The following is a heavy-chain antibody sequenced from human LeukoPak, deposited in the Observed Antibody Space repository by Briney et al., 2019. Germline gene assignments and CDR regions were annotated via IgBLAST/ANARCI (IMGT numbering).Heavy chain of an antibody. CDR3: ARGGRLKNLYHYDSSVGYFDY. J-gene: IGHJ4*02. V-gene: IGHV4-34*01. CDR1: GGSFSGYY. CDR2: INHSGST. D-gene: IGHD3-22*01. Sequence: SETLSLTCAVYGGSFSGYYWSWIRQPPGKGLEWIGEINHSGSTNYNPSLKSRVTISVDTSKNQFSLKLSSVTAADTAVYYCARGGRLKNLYHYDSSVGYFDYWGQGTLVTVSS.